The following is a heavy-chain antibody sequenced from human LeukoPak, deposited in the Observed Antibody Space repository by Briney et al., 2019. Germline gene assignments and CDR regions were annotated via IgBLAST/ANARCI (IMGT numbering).Heavy chain of an antibody. D-gene: IGHD5-12*01. CDR3: ARVSGYDWESFYDY. Sequence: SETLSLTCTVSGGSISSYYWSWIRQPPGKGLEWIGYIYYSGSTNYNPSLKSRVTISVDTSKKQFSLKLRSVTAADTAVYYCARVSGYDWESFYDYWGQGTLVTVSS. CDR1: GGSISSYY. V-gene: IGHV4-59*01. J-gene: IGHJ4*02. CDR2: IYYSGST.